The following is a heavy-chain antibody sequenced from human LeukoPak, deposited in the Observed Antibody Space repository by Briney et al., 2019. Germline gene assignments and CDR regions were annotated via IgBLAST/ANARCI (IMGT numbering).Heavy chain of an antibody. CDR1: GGSISSGGYY. J-gene: IGHJ4*02. CDR3: ARRGVSNSSGFDY. V-gene: IGHV4-30-2*03. CDR2: IYHSGST. Sequence: PSQTLSLTCTVSGGSISSGGYYWSWIRQPPGKGLEWIGYIYHSGSTYYNPSLKSRVTISVDTSKNQFSLKLSSVTAADTAVYYCARRGVSNSSGFDYWGQGTLVTVSS. D-gene: IGHD6-6*01.